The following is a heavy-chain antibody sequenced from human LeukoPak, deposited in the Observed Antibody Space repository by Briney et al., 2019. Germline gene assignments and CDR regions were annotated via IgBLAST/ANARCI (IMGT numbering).Heavy chain of an antibody. CDR2: IKQDGSEK. V-gene: IGHV3-7*01. Sequence: GGSLRLSCAASGFTFSNYWVSWVRQAPGKGLEWVANIKQDGSEKYYVDSVRGRFTISRDNAKNSLFLQMNSLRAEDTAVYYCARDGITIFSGYFDYWGQGTLVTVSS. J-gene: IGHJ4*02. D-gene: IGHD3-9*01. CDR1: GFTFSNYW. CDR3: ARDGITIFSGYFDY.